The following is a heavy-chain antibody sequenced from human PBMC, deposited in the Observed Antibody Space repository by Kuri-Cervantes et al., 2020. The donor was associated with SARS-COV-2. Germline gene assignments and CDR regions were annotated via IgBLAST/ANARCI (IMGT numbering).Heavy chain of an antibody. V-gene: IGHV1-69*13. CDR2: IVPMIGTA. CDR3: ARGGGPGMFFEYYMDV. CDR1: GCSFSNYA. D-gene: IGHD3-10*02. J-gene: IGHJ6*03. Sequence: SVRVCWKASGCSFSNYAISWVRQAAGQGLEWMGGIVPMIGTAKYAQKFEGIVTITADESTSTVYMELSSLRSEDTAVYYCARGGGPGMFFEYYMDVWGKGTTVTVSS.